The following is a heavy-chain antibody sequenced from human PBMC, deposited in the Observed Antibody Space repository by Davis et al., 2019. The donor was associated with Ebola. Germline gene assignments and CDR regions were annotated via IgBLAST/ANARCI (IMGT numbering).Heavy chain of an antibody. J-gene: IGHJ4*02. CDR1: GGSISSYY. D-gene: IGHD6-13*01. CDR2: IYYSGSTT. Sequence: MPSETLSLTCTVSGGSISSYYWSWIRQPPGKGLEWIGYIYYSGSTTNYNPSLKSRVTISVDTSKKQLSLNLSSVTAADTAVYYCARLYGTSWPDYWGQGTLVTVSP. CDR3: ARLYGTSWPDY. V-gene: IGHV4-59*08.